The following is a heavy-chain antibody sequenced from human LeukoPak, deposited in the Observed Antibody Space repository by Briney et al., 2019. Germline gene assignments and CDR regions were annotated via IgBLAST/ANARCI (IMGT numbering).Heavy chain of an antibody. CDR3: ARHVLTTGISRFYYNIGYFDY. Sequence: PSETLSLTCTVSGGSISSYYWSWIRQPAGKGLEWIGRIYTSGSTNYNPSLKSRVTMSVDTSKNQFSLKLSSVTAADTAIYYCARHVLTTGISRFYYNIGYFDYWGQGTLVTVSS. J-gene: IGHJ4*02. D-gene: IGHD4-17*01. CDR1: GGSISSYY. V-gene: IGHV4-4*07. CDR2: IYTSGST.